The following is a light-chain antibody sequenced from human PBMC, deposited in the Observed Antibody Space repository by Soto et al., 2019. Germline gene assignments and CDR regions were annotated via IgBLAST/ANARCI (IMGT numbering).Light chain of an antibody. V-gene: IGKV3-15*01. CDR1: QSISSN. Sequence: EMVMTQSPATLSVSPGERATLSCRASQSISSNLAWYQQKPGQAPRLLIYGASNRAIGISARFSGSGSGTEFTLTISSLQSEDFALYYCQQYNNSPFTFGPGTKVDIK. CDR2: GAS. J-gene: IGKJ3*01. CDR3: QQYNNSPFT.